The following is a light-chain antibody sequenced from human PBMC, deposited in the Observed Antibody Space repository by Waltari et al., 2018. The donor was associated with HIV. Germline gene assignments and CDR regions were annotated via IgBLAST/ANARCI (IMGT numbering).Light chain of an antibody. V-gene: IGKV4-1*01. CDR1: QSILYSANNKNY. Sequence: DIVMIQSPDPLTVSLGERATINCKSSQSILYSANNKNYLTWYQQKPGQPPKLLIYWASTRESGLPDRFSGSGSGTDCPLTISSLQAEDVAVYYCQQYYSTPWTFGQGTKVEIK. CDR3: QQYYSTPWT. CDR2: WAS. J-gene: IGKJ1*01.